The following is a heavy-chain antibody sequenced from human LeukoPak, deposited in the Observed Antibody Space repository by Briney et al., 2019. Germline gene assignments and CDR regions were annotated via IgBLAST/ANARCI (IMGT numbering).Heavy chain of an antibody. CDR2: IYYSGST. Sequence: PSETLSLTCTVSGGSISSYYWSWIRQPPRKGLEWIGYIYYSGSTNYNPSLKSRVTISVDTSKNQFSLKLSSVTAADTAVYYCARPTITMVRGFDPWGQGSLVTVSS. D-gene: IGHD3-10*01. CDR3: ARPTITMVRGFDP. CDR1: GGSISSYY. J-gene: IGHJ5*02. V-gene: IGHV4-59*08.